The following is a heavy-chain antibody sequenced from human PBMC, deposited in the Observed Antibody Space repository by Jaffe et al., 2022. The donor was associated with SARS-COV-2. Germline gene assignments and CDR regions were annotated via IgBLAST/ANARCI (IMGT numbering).Heavy chain of an antibody. J-gene: IGHJ4*02. CDR2: IYYSGST. Sequence: QLQLQESGPGLVKPSETLSLTCTVSGGSISSSSYYWGWIRQPPGKGLEWIGSIYYSGSTYYNPSLKSRVTISVDTSKNQFSLKLSSVTAADTAVYYCARHVLIVHKPTDFDYWGQGTLVTVSS. CDR1: GGSISSSSYY. CDR3: ARHVLIVHKPTDFDY. D-gene: IGHD3-22*01. V-gene: IGHV4-39*01.